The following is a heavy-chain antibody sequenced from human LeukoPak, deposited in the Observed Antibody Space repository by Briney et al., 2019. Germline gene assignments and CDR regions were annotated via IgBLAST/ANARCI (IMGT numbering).Heavy chain of an antibody. CDR1: GYTXTGYL. D-gene: IGHD4-17*01. CDR3: TRALTTVATWMYL. CDR2: INPNSGDT. J-gene: IGHJ2*01. Sequence: ASVKVSCKASGYTXTGYLMHGVRQAPGQGLEWMGWINPNSGDTKYAQKFQGRVTMTRDTSISTAYMELSRLRSDDTAVYYCTRALTTVATWMYLWGRGTLVTVSS. V-gene: IGHV1-2*02.